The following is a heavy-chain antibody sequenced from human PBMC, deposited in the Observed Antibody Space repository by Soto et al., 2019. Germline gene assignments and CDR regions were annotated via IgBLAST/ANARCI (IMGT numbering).Heavy chain of an antibody. Sequence: KPSETLSLTCAVSGGSISSSNWWSWVRQPPGKGLEWIGEIYHSGSTNYNPSLKSRVTISVDKSKNQFSLKLSSVTAADTAVYYCASKMATEPYYFDYWGQGTLVTVSS. V-gene: IGHV4-4*02. CDR1: GGSISSSNW. D-gene: IGHD5-12*01. J-gene: IGHJ4*02. CDR3: ASKMATEPYYFDY. CDR2: IYHSGST.